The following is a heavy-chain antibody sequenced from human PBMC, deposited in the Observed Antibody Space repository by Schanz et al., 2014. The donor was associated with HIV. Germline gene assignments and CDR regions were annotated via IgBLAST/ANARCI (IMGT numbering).Heavy chain of an antibody. CDR1: GFIFRTHG. J-gene: IGHJ4*02. D-gene: IGHD6-13*01. V-gene: IGHV3-30*18. Sequence: QVQLVESGGGVVQPGRSLRLSCAASGFIFRTHGMHWVRQAPGKGLEWVAVISYDGSNEYYGDSVKGRFTISRDNSKNTLYLQMNSLRGEDSAVYYCAKVGRIYSTTWIDDWGQGTLVTVSS. CDR3: AKVGRIYSTTWIDD. CDR2: ISYDGSNE.